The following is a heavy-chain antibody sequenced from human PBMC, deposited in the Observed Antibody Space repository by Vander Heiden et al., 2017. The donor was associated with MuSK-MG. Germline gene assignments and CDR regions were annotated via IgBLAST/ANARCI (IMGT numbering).Heavy chain of an antibody. Sequence: EVQLVESGGGLVQPGGSLRLSCAAPGFTFSSYSMNWVRQAPGKGLEWVSYISSSSSTIYYADSVKGRFTISRDNAKNSLYLQMNSLRAEDTAVYYCARATVVVPAAMFHRAVYYYYGMDVWGQGTTVTVSS. V-gene: IGHV3-48*04. CDR1: GFTFSSYS. J-gene: IGHJ6*02. D-gene: IGHD2-2*01. CDR3: ARATVVVPAAMFHRAVYYYYGMDV. CDR2: ISSSSSTI.